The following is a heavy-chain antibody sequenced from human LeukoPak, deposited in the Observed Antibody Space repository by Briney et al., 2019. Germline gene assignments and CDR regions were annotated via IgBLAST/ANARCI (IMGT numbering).Heavy chain of an antibody. CDR1: GGTFSSYA. Sequence: SVKVSCKASGGTFSSYAISWVRQAPGQGLEWMGGIIPIFGTANYAQKFQGRVTMTTDTSTSTACMELRSLRSDDTAVYYCARGSGPFDAFDIWGQGTMVTVSS. CDR3: ARGSGPFDAFDI. CDR2: IIPIFGTA. J-gene: IGHJ3*02. V-gene: IGHV1-69*05.